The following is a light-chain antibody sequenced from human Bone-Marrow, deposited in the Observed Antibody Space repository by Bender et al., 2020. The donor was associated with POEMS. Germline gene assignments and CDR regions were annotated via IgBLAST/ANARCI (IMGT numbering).Light chain of an antibody. Sequence: QSVLIQPPSASGTPGQRVFISCSGSSSNIGSYSVFWYQHLPGTAPRLLINRDNERPSGVPDRVSGSKSGTSASLAISGLRSEDEADYYCASWDDDVRGWVFGGGTKLTVL. V-gene: IGLV1-47*01. J-gene: IGLJ3*02. CDR2: RDN. CDR3: ASWDDDVRGWV. CDR1: SSNIGSYS.